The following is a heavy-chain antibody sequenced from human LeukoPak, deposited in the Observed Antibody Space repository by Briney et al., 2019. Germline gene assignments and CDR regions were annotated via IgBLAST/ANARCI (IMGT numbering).Heavy chain of an antibody. J-gene: IGHJ4*02. CDR3: ARGLMYYDTSGFGDY. D-gene: IGHD3-22*01. V-gene: IGHV3-53*01. CDR1: GFTVSSNY. CDR2: IYSGGST. Sequence: GGSLRLSCAASGFTVSSNYMSWVRQAPGKGLEWVSVIYSGGSTYYADSVKGRFTISRDNSKNTLYLQMNSLRTEDTAVYYCARGLMYYDTSGFGDYWGQGTLVTVSS.